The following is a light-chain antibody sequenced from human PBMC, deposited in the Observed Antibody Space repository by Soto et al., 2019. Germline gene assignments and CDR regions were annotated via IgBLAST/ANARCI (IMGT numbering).Light chain of an antibody. V-gene: IGLV2-14*01. Sequence: QSVLTQPASVSGSPGQSITISCTGTSSDVGGYNYVSWYQQHPGKAPKLMSYEVSNRPSGVSNRFSGSKSGNTASLTISGLQAEDEADYYCSSYTSSSTLGVFGTGTKVTVL. J-gene: IGLJ1*01. CDR2: EVS. CDR1: SSDVGGYNY. CDR3: SSYTSSSTLGV.